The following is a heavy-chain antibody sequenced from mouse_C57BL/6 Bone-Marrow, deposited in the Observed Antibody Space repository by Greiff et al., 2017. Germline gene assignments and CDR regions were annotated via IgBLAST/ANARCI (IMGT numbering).Heavy chain of an antibody. D-gene: IGHD2-5*01. J-gene: IGHJ3*01. CDR1: GYTFTSYG. CDR2: IYPRSGNT. V-gene: IGHV1-81*01. Sequence: VKLQESGAELARPGASVKLSCKASGYTFTSYGISWVKQRTGQGLEWIGEIYPRSGNTYYNETFKGKATLTADKSSSTAYMKLRSLPSEDSAVYISASVGYSNFAYWGQGTLVTVSA. CDR3: ASVGYSNFAY.